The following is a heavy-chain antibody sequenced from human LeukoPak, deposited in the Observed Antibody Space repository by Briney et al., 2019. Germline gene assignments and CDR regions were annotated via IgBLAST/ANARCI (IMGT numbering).Heavy chain of an antibody. J-gene: IGHJ4*02. D-gene: IGHD3-10*01. CDR1: GFTFSTYG. CDR3: VKDQSGSGSW. CDR2: ISNDAGST. V-gene: IGHV3-64D*06. Sequence: GGSLRLSCSASGFTFSTYGTHCVRHAPGKGLEYVSTISNDAGSTYYADSVKGRFTISRDNSKNTLYLQVNSLRAEDTAVYYCVKDQSGSGSWWGQGTLVTVSS.